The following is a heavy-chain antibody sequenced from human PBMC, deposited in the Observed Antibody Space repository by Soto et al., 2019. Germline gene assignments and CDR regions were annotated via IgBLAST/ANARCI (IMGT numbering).Heavy chain of an antibody. Sequence: PSETLSLSCAVSGGSISSGGYSWSWIRQPPGKGLEWIGYIYYSGSTNYNPSLKSRVTISVDTSKNQFSLKLSSVTAADTAVYYCARLEYSRYGMDVWGQGTTVTVSS. V-gene: IGHV4-61*08. CDR1: GGSISSGGYS. CDR2: IYYSGST. CDR3: ARLEYSRYGMDV. D-gene: IGHD6-6*01. J-gene: IGHJ6*02.